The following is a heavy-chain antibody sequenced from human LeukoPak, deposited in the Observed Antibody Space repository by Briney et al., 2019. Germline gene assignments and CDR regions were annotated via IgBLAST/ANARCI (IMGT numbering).Heavy chain of an antibody. J-gene: IGHJ4*02. CDR3: ARDVSADSSGGSFDF. CDR2: IWYDGSKK. CDR1: GFSFDTHG. D-gene: IGHD3-16*01. Sequence: PGGSLRLSCAASGFSFDTHGMHWVRQAPGKGLEWVAVIWYDGSKKYYADSVKGRFTISRDNSKKSLFLQMNSLRAEDTALYYCARDVSADSSGGSFDFWGQGTLVTVSS. V-gene: IGHV3-33*01.